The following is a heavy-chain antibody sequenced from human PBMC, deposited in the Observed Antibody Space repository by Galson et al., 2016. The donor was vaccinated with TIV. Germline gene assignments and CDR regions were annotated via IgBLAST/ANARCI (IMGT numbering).Heavy chain of an antibody. CDR1: GFTFSSYK. CDR2: IAYDGSYK. J-gene: IGHJ3*01. CDR3: AKEENSGYYPNDAFDF. D-gene: IGHD3-3*01. Sequence: CAASGFTFSSYKMNWVRQAPGQGLEWVAVIAYDGSYKHYAGSVKGRFIVSRDNSKTTLDLQMNSLGAEDTALYYCAKEENSGYYPNDAFDFWGQGTMVTVS. V-gene: IGHV3-30*18.